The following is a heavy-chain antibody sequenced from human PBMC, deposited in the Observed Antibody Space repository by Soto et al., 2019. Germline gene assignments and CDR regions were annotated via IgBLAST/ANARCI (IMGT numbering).Heavy chain of an antibody. Sequence: GESLKISCKGSGYSFTIYWISWVRQMPGKGLEWMGRIDPSDSYTNYSPSFQGHVTISADKSISTAYLQWSSLKASDTAMYYCAMSGDPYYFDYWGQGTLVTVSS. D-gene: IGHD2-21*02. V-gene: IGHV5-10-1*01. CDR1: GYSFTIYW. CDR3: AMSGDPYYFDY. CDR2: IDPSDSYT. J-gene: IGHJ4*02.